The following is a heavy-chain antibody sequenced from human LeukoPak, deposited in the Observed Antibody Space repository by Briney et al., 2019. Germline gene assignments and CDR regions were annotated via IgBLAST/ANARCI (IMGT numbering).Heavy chain of an antibody. J-gene: IGHJ6*03. CDR3: ARGGSIVVVPAATYYMDV. Sequence: GASVKVSCKASGYTFTSYDINWVRQATGQGLEWMGWMNPNSGNTGYAQKFQGRVTITRNTSISTAYMELSSLRSEDTAVYYCARGGSIVVVPAATYYMDVWGKGTTVTVSS. V-gene: IGHV1-8*03. CDR1: GYTFTSYD. D-gene: IGHD2-2*01. CDR2: MNPNSGNT.